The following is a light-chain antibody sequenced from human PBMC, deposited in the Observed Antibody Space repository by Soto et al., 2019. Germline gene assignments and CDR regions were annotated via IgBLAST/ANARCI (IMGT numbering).Light chain of an antibody. CDR3: AAWDDSLSGHWV. CDR1: SSNIGSNY. CDR2: YNN. V-gene: IGLV1-47*02. J-gene: IGLJ3*02. Sequence: QSVLTQPPSASGTPGQRVTISCSGSSSNIGSNYVYWYQQVPGTAPKLLIYYNNERPSGVPDRVSGSKSGTSDSLAISGLRSEDEADYYCAAWDDSLSGHWVFGGGTKLTVL.